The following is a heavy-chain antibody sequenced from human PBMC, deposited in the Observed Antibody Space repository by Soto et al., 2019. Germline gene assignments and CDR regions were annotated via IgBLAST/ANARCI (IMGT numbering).Heavy chain of an antibody. Sequence: GGSLRLSCAASGFTLSSYAMHWVRQPPGKGLEWVAVISNDETYKEYADSVKGRFTISRDNSKNTVDLQMNSLRVEDTAVYYCARRGRQAGNNRGLYGMDVWGQGTTVTVSS. D-gene: IGHD1-1*01. CDR3: ARRGRQAGNNRGLYGMDV. CDR1: GFTLSSYA. CDR2: ISNDETYK. V-gene: IGHV3-30-3*01. J-gene: IGHJ6*02.